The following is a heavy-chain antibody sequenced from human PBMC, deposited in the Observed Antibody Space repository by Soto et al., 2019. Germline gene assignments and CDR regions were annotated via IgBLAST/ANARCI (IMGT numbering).Heavy chain of an antibody. D-gene: IGHD3-22*01. CDR3: ARAFSSAYRRGVLDY. V-gene: IGHV3-30*03. Sequence: QVQLVESGGGVVQPGRSLRLSCAASGFTFSSYGMHWVRQAPGKGLEWVAVISYDGSNKYYADSVKGRFTISRDNSKNTLYLQMNSLRAEDTAVYYCARAFSSAYRRGVLDYWGQGTLVTVSS. J-gene: IGHJ4*02. CDR1: GFTFSSYG. CDR2: ISYDGSNK.